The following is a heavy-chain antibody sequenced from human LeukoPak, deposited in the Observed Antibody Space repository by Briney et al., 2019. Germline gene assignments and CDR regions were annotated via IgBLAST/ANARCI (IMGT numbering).Heavy chain of an antibody. J-gene: IGHJ4*02. Sequence: SETLSLTCTVSGGFISSSSYYWGWIRQPPGKGLEWIGSIYYSGSTYYNPSLKSRVTISVDTSKNQFPLKLSSVTAADTAVYYCAGGLAAAGTRLLGYWGQGTLVTVSS. CDR3: AGGLAAAGTRLLGY. CDR1: GGFISSSSYY. D-gene: IGHD6-13*01. CDR2: IYYSGST. V-gene: IGHV4-39*06.